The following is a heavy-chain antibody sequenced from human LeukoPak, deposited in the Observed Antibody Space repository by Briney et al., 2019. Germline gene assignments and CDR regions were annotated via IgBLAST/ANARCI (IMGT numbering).Heavy chain of an antibody. D-gene: IGHD4-17*01. V-gene: IGHV4-39*01. CDR1: GGSISSSSYY. J-gene: IGHJ4*02. Sequence: SETLSLTCTVSGGSISSSSYYCGWIRQPPGKGLEWIGSIYYSGSTYYNPSLKSRVTISVDTSKNQFSLKLSSVTAADTAVYYCARSNAVTTGFGWGQGTLVTVSS. CDR2: IYYSGST. CDR3: ARSNAVTTGFG.